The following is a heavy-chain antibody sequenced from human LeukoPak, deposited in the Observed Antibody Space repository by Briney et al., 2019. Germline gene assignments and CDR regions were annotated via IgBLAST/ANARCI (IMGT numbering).Heavy chain of an antibody. CDR2: ISYDGSNK. V-gene: IGHV3-30-3*01. Sequence: GGSLRLSCAASGFTLSSYAMHWVRQAPGKGLEWVAVISYDGSNKYYADSVKGRFTITRDNSKNTLYLQMNSLRAEDTAAYYCASLELLGYWGQGTLVTVSS. J-gene: IGHJ4*02. D-gene: IGHD1-7*01. CDR1: GFTLSSYA. CDR3: ASLELLGY.